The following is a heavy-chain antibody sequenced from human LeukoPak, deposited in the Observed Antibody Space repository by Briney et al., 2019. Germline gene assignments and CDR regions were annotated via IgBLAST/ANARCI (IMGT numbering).Heavy chain of an antibody. V-gene: IGHV3-74*01. Sequence: GGSLRLSCAASGFTFSSYWMHWVRQAPGKGLVWVSRINSDGSSTSYADSVKGRFTISRDNAKNSLYLQMNSLRAEDTAVYYCARGVRQWLLTYYFDYWGQGTLVTVSS. D-gene: IGHD6-19*01. CDR3: ARGVRQWLLTYYFDY. CDR2: INSDGSST. CDR1: GFTFSSYW. J-gene: IGHJ4*02.